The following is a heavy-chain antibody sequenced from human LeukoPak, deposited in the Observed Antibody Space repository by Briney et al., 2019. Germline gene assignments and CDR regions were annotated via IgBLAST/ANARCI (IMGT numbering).Heavy chain of an antibody. J-gene: IGHJ4*02. CDR1: GGSFSGYY. CDR2: INHSGST. D-gene: IGHD2-8*01. CDR3: ARGSMAYYFDY. Sequence: SETLSLTCALYGGSFSGYYWSWIRQPPGKGLEWIGEINHSGSTNYSPSLKSRVTISVDRSKNKFSLKLSSVTAADAAVYYCARGSMAYYFDYWGQGTLVTVSS. V-gene: IGHV4-34*01.